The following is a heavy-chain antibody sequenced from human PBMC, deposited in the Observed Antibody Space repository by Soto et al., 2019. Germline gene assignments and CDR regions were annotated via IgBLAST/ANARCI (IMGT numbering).Heavy chain of an antibody. J-gene: IGHJ5*02. Sequence: GGSLRLSCAASGFTFSTYLMHWLRQAPGKGLVWVSHIRGDGSSTTYADSVKGRFTISRDNAKDTLFLELNNLRVEDTAVYYCARGEASRYGFGDPWGQGTPVTVSS. CDR2: IRGDGSST. D-gene: IGHD5-18*01. CDR1: GFTFSTYL. V-gene: IGHV3-74*01. CDR3: ARGEASRYGFGDP.